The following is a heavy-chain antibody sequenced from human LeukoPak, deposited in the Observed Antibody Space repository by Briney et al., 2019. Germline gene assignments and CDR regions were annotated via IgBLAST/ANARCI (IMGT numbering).Heavy chain of an antibody. V-gene: IGHV4-31*03. D-gene: IGHD5-12*01. CDR2: IYYSGSA. CDR3: ARGSDIVATIWFDP. J-gene: IGHJ5*02. Sequence: SETLSLTCTVSGGSISSGGYYWSWIRQHPGKGLEWIGYIYYSGSAYYNPSLKSRVTISVDTSENQFSLKLSSVTAADTAVYYCARGSDIVATIWFDPWGQGILVTVSS. CDR1: GGSISSGGYY.